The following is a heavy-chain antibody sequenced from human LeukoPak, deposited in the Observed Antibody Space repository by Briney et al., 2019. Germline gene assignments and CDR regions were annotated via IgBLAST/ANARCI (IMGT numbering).Heavy chain of an antibody. CDR1: GFTFSSYS. CDR2: ISSSSSYI. J-gene: IGHJ6*03. D-gene: IGHD6-13*01. V-gene: IGHV3-21*01. Sequence: GGSLRLSCAASGFTFSSYSMNWVRQAPGKGLEWVSSISSSSSYIYYADSVKGRFTTSRDNAKNSLYLQMNSLRAEDTAVYYCARDSKAASNSYYYYYMDVWGKGTTVTVSS. CDR3: ARDSKAASNSYYYYYMDV.